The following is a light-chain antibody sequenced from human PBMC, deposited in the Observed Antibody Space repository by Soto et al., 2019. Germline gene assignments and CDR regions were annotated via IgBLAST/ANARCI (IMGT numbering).Light chain of an antibody. CDR1: QSVSSSF. CDR2: GAS. Sequence: IVLTQSPATLSLSPGARATLSGRASQSVSSSFLSWYQQKPGQAPRLLIYGASIRATGIPARFSGSGSGTAFTLTISSLQPEDFAVYYCQQDYNLPCTFGQGTKVEIK. V-gene: IGKV3D-7*01. J-gene: IGKJ1*01. CDR3: QQDYNLPCT.